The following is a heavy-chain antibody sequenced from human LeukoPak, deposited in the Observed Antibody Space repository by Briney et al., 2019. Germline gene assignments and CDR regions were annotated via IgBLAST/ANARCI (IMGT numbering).Heavy chain of an antibody. J-gene: IGHJ4*02. D-gene: IGHD6-13*01. CDR3: ARGRPGLASAGTYDF. CDR1: GYTFTSSD. CDR2: MNPNSGKT. Sequence: ASVKVSCKASGYTFTSSDINWVRQAPGQGLVWMGWMNPNSGKTGSARKFQGRVAMTKNISISTAYIEVSSLGYEDTATYYCARGRPGLASAGTYDFWGQGTLITVSS. V-gene: IGHV1-8*01.